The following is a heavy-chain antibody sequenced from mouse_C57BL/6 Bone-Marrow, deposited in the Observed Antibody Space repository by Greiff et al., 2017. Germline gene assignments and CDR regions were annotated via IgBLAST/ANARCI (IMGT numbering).Heavy chain of an antibody. CDR1: GFTFSDYG. D-gene: IGHD1-3*01. CDR2: SSSGSSTI. V-gene: IGHV5-17*01. CDR3: ARGGLNDNGKPVWYKDV. Sequence: EVHLVASGGGLVKPGGSLKLSCAASGFTFSDYGMHWVRQATEMGLEWVAYSSSGSSTIYYADTVKGRFTISRDNDKNTLFLQMTSLRYEDTAMYDCARGGLNDNGKPVWYKDVWGTGTTVTV. J-gene: IGHJ1*03.